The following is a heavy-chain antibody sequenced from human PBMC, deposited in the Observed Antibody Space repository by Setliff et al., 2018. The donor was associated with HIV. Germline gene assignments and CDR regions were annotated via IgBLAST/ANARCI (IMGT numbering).Heavy chain of an antibody. J-gene: IGHJ6*03. CDR3: ARGRYRSRWYASDHYYIDV. V-gene: IGHV4-39*01. CDR2: IYYRGST. Sequence: PSETLSLTCAVYGGSISSSSYYWGWIRQPPGKGLQWIGSIYYRGSTYYNPSLKSRVTISVDTSKNQFSLKLRSVTAADTALYYYARGRYRSRWYASDHYYIDVWGKGTTVTVSS. CDR1: GGSISSSSYY. D-gene: IGHD6-13*01.